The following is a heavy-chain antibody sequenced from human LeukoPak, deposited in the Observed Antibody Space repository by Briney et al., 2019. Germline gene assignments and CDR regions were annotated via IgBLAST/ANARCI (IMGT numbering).Heavy chain of an antibody. CDR3: AIIVATIGPFDY. D-gene: IGHD5-12*01. CDR2: INPNSGGT. CDR1: GYTFTGYY. Sequence: GASVKVSCKASGYTFTGYYMHWVRQAPGQGLEWMGWINPNSGGTNYAQKFQGRVTMTRDTSIGTAYMKLSRLRSDDTAVYYCAIIVATIGPFDYWGQGTLVTVSS. V-gene: IGHV1-2*02. J-gene: IGHJ4*02.